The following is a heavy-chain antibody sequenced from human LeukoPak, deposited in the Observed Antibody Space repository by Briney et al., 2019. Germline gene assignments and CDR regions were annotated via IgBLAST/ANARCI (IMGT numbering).Heavy chain of an antibody. V-gene: IGHV1-18*01. CDR2: ISGYKFDI. Sequence: ASVRVSCKASGYTFTNYGISWVRQSPGQGLEWLGWISGYKFDINDAEKFQARVTVTTDTSTSTAYMELRSLRSDDTAVYYCARDVLVGWELQITYSYAMDVWGQGTTVIVSS. J-gene: IGHJ6*02. CDR1: GYTFTNYG. CDR3: ARDVLVGWELQITYSYAMDV. D-gene: IGHD6-19*01.